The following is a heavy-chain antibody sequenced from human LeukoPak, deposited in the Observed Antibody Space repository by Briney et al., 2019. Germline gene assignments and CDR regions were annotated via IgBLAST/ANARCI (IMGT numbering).Heavy chain of an antibody. CDR3: ARGLYDSSGSPGDY. CDR2: ISSSGSAI. Sequence: NPGGSLRLSCAASGFTFSDYYMSWIRQAPGKGLEWISYISSSGSAIYYTDSVKGRFTISRDNAKNSLYLQMNSLRAEDTAVYYCARGLYDSSGSPGDYWGQGTLVTVSS. V-gene: IGHV3-11*01. D-gene: IGHD3-22*01. CDR1: GFTFSDYY. J-gene: IGHJ4*02.